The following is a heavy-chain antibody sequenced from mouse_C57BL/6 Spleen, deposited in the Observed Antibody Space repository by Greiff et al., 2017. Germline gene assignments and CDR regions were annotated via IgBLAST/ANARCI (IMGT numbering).Heavy chain of an antibody. D-gene: IGHD1-1*01. J-gene: IGHJ2*01. CDR2: INPSTGGT. Sequence: VQLQQSGPELVKPGASVKISCKASGYSFTGYYMTWVKQSPDKSLEWIGEINPSTGGTTYNQKFKAKATLTVDKSSSTAYMQLNSLTSEDSAVYCCARGCTTVVGFDDWGPGTTLTVSS. V-gene: IGHV1-42*01. CDR1: GYSFTGYY. CDR3: ARGCTTVVGFDD.